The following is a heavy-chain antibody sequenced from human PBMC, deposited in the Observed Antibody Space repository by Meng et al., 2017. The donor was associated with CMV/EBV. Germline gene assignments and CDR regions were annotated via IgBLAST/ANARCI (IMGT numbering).Heavy chain of an antibody. J-gene: IGHJ4*02. CDR1: GFTFSSYG. Sequence: GESLKISCAASGFTFSSYGMHWVRPAPGKGLEWVAFIRYDGSNKYSADSVKGRFTLSRDHSKNTLYLQMNSLRAEDTAVYYCAKDPRYCSSTSCEPSDYWGQGTLVTVSS. CDR2: IRYDGSNK. CDR3: AKDPRYCSSTSCEPSDY. V-gene: IGHV3-30*02. D-gene: IGHD2-2*01.